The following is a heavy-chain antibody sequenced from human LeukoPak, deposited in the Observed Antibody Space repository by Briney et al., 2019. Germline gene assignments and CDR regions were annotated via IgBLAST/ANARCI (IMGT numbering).Heavy chain of an antibody. CDR3: ARDGLDDFWSGPTADY. V-gene: IGHV3-9*01. CDR1: GFIFNNYA. Sequence: PGGSLRLSCAGSGFIFNNYAMHWVRQPPGKGLEWVSGISWNSGSIDYADSVEGRFTISRDNAKNTLYLQMNSLRAEDTAVYYCARDGLDDFWSGPTADYWGQGTLVTVSS. D-gene: IGHD3-3*01. J-gene: IGHJ4*02. CDR2: ISWNSGSI.